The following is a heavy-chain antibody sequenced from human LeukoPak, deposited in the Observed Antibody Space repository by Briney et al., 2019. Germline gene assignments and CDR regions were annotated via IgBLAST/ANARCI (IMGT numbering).Heavy chain of an antibody. V-gene: IGHV4-30-4*01. CDR3: ARVYSSGYYDRRFDY. CDR2: IYYSGST. Sequence: PSQTLSLTCIVSGGSISSGDYYWSWIRQPPGKGLEWIVYIYYSGSTYYNPSLKSRVTISVDTPKNQFSLKLSSVAAADTAVYYCARVYSSGYYDRRFDYWGQGTLVTVSS. J-gene: IGHJ4*02. CDR1: GGSISSGDYY. D-gene: IGHD3-22*01.